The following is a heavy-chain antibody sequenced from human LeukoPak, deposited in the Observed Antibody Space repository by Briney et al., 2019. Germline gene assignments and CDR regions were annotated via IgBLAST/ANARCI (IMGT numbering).Heavy chain of an antibody. V-gene: IGHV4-4*02. CDR1: GGSISSSNW. D-gene: IGHD6-19*01. J-gene: IGHJ4*02. Sequence: SETLSLTCAVSGGSISSSNWWSWVRQPPGKGLEWIGEIYHSGSTNYNPSLKSRVTISVDKSKNQFSLKLSSVTAADTAVYYCARGPLTAVADPYYFDYWGQGTLVTVSS. CDR2: IYHSGST. CDR3: ARGPLTAVADPYYFDY.